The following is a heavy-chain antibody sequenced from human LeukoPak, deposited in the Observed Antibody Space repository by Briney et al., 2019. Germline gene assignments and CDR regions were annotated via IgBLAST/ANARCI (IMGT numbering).Heavy chain of an antibody. CDR3: ARYSSSWYDY. CDR2: IYYSGST. J-gene: IGHJ4*02. CDR1: GGSISSYY. D-gene: IGHD6-13*01. V-gene: IGHV4-59*08. Sequence: PSETLSLTCTVSGGSISSYYWSWIRQPPGKGLEWIGYIYYSGSTNYNPSLKSRVTILVDTSKNQFSLKLSSLTAADTAVYYCARYSSSWYDYWGQGTLVTVSS.